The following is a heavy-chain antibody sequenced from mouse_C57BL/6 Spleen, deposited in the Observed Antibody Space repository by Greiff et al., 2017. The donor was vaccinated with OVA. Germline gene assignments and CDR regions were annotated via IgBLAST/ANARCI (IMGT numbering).Heavy chain of an antibody. D-gene: IGHD2-4*01. V-gene: IGHV1-62-2*01. CDR1: GYTFTEYT. CDR3: ARHEGYYDYDVGYFDY. CDR2: FYPGSGSI. Sequence: VKLQESGAELVKPGASVKLSCKASGYTFTEYTIHWVKQRSGQGLEWIGWFYPGSGSIKYNEKFKDKATLTADKSSSTVYMELSRLTSEDSAVYFCARHEGYYDYDVGYFDYWGQGTTLTVSS. J-gene: IGHJ2*01.